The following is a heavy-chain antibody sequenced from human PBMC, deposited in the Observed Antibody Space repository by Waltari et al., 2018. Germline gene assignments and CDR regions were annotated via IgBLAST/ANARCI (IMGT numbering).Heavy chain of an antibody. CDR3: TREDDGNDSGAFDL. Sequence: EVQLVESGGDMVQPGRSLRLSCPGSGFTFRNYAITWVRQAPGKGLEWVGFIRSNDYTGGTSFAASVGGRFTISRDDSKRTAYLQMNALQTDDSATYYCTREDDGNDSGAFDLWGQGTLVTVSS. CDR2: IRSNDYTGGT. J-gene: IGHJ3*01. CDR1: GFTFRNYA. D-gene: IGHD5-12*01. V-gene: IGHV3-49*04.